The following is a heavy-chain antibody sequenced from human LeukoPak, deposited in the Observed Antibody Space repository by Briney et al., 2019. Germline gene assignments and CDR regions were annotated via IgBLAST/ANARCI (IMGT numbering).Heavy chain of an antibody. CDR1: GFILSDYC. J-gene: IGHJ4*02. D-gene: IGHD3-3*01. Sequence: PGGSLRLSCAASGFILSDYCMNWVRQAPGKGLEWVANIKKDGSQKYYVDSVEGRFTVSRDNAKNSLYLQMDSLRVDDTAVYYCTRVFGGYDVSDYWGQGTLVTVSS. V-gene: IGHV3-7*03. CDR3: TRVFGGYDVSDY. CDR2: IKKDGSQK.